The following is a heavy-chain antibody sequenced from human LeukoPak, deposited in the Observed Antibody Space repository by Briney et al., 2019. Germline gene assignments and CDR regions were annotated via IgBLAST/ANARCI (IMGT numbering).Heavy chain of an antibody. CDR2: ISSSSSYI. J-gene: IGHJ6*02. Sequence: GGSLRLSCEASGFTFSTYGMHWVRQAPGKGLEWVSSISSSSSYIYYADSVKGRFTISRDNAKNSLYLQMNSLRAEDTAVYYCAREGEGYSYGPLIYYYYGMDVWGQGTTVTVSS. V-gene: IGHV3-21*01. CDR3: AREGEGYSYGPLIYYYYGMDV. D-gene: IGHD5-18*01. CDR1: GFTFSTYG.